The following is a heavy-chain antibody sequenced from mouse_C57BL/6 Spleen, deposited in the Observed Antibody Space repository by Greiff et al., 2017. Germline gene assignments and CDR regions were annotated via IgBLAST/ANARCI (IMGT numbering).Heavy chain of an antibody. CDR2: ISAGGSYT. J-gene: IGHJ4*01. CDR3: ARDEGPRGAMDY. D-gene: IGHD3-3*01. V-gene: IGHV5-4*01. CDR1: GFTFSSYA. Sequence: EVKLVESGGGLVKPGGSLKLSCAASGFTFSSYAMSWVRQTPEKRLEWVATISAGGSYTYYPDNVKGRFTISRDNATNNLYMQMSHLKSEDTAMYYCARDEGPRGAMDYWGQGTSVTVSS.